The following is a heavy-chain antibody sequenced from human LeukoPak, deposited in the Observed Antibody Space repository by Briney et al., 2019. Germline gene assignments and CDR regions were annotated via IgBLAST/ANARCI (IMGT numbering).Heavy chain of an antibody. CDR3: AKDQVYYDFWSGNLDY. V-gene: IGHV3-23*01. D-gene: IGHD3-3*01. Sequence: GGSLRLSCAASGFTFSSYAMSWVRQAPGKGLEWVSAISGSGGSTYYADSVKGRFTISRDNSKNTLYLQMNSLRAEDTAVYYCAKDQVYYDFWSGNLDYWGQGTLVTVSS. J-gene: IGHJ4*02. CDR2: ISGSGGST. CDR1: GFTFSSYA.